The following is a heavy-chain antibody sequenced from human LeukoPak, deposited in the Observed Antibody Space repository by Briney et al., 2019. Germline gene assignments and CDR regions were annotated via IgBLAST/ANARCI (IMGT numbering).Heavy chain of an antibody. D-gene: IGHD5-12*01. CDR2: IYSGGST. V-gene: IGHV3-66*01. CDR1: RFTFSSYW. J-gene: IGHJ4*02. CDR3: ARASSGYDYL. Sequence: PGGSLRLSCAASRFTFSSYWMSWVRQAPGRGLEWVSVIYSGGSTYYADSVKGRFTISRDNSKNTLYLQMNSLRAEDTAVYYCARASSGYDYLGGQGTLVTVSS.